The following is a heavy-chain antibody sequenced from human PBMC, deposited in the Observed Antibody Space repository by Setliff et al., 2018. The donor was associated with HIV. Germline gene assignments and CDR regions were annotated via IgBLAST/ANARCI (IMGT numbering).Heavy chain of an antibody. D-gene: IGHD4-4*01. CDR3: ATDDYNGDSFDN. CDR1: GYRFIDYY. Sequence: GASVKVSCKASGYRFIDYYMHWLRQAPGQGLEWVGGCNPKRGDSFYAQKFQGRVTLTRDTSISTAYMEVSNLRSDDTAVYYCATDDYNGDSFDNWGQGTLVTVSS. CDR2: CNPKRGDS. J-gene: IGHJ4*02. V-gene: IGHV1-2*02.